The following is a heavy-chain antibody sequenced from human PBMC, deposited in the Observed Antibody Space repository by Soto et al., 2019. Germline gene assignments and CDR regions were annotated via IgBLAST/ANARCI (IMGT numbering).Heavy chain of an antibody. CDR1: GDSVSSNRVP. CDR2: TYYRSKWYN. J-gene: IGHJ4*02. D-gene: IGHD6-19*01. CDR3: VRDTGSGSGWYGI. V-gene: IGHV6-1*01. Sequence: SQTLSLTCAISGDSVSSNRVPWNWISQSPSRGLEWLGRTYYRSKWYNAYSVSVKSRITINPATSKNQFSLQLKSVTPEDTAVYYCVRDTGSGSGWYGIWGQGTQVTVSS.